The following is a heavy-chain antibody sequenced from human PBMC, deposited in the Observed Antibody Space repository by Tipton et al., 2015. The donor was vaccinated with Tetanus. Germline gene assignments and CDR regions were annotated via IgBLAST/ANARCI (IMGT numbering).Heavy chain of an antibody. D-gene: IGHD4-17*01. CDR2: IYYSGST. J-gene: IGHJ4*02. V-gene: IGHV4-39*01. Sequence: TLSLTCTVSGGSISSSSYYWGWIRQPPGKGLEWIGSIYYSGSTYYNPSLKSRVTISVDTSKNQFSLKLSSVTAADTAVYYCASTKPGGKDYGDYVWYWGQGTLVTVSS. CDR3: ASTKPGGKDYGDYVWY. CDR1: GGSISSSSYY.